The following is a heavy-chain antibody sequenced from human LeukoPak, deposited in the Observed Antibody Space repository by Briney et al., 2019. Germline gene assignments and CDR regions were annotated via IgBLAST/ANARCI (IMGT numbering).Heavy chain of an antibody. J-gene: IGHJ6*03. CDR3: ASLLLLNYDILTGYYPDV. D-gene: IGHD3-9*01. CDR2: ISSSSSTI. V-gene: IGHV3-48*01. CDR1: GFTFSSYS. Sequence: GGSLRLSCAASGFTFSSYSMNWVRQAPGKGREWVSYISSSSSTIYYADSVKGRFTISRDNAKNSLYLQMNSLRAEDTAVYYCASLLLLNYDILTGYYPDVWGKGITVTVSS.